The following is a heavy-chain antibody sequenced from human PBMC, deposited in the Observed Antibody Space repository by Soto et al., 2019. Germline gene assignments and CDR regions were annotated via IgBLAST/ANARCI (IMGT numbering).Heavy chain of an antibody. D-gene: IGHD6-13*01. CDR3: ARSSSWYNTYYFDY. CDR2: IWYDGSNK. V-gene: IGHV3-33*01. J-gene: IGHJ4*02. CDR1: GFTFSSYG. Sequence: GSLRLSCAASGFTFSSYGMHWVRQAPGKGLEWVAVIWYDGSNKYYADSVKGRFTISRDNSKNTLYLQMNSLRAEDTAVYYCARSSSWYNTYYFDYWGQGTLVTVSS.